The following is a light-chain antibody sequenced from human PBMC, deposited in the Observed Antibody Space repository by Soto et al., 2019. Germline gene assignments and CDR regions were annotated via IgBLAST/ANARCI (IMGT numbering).Light chain of an antibody. CDR1: QNINSY. J-gene: IGKJ2*01. Sequence: DIQMTQSPSSLSASVGDRVTITCRASQNINSYLSWYQQKSGKVPKLLIYAASNLQSGVPSRFSGSGSGTDFTLTISSLQPEDFATYYCQQINSNPHTFGQGTKLEI. CDR2: AAS. CDR3: QQINSNPHT. V-gene: IGKV1-39*01.